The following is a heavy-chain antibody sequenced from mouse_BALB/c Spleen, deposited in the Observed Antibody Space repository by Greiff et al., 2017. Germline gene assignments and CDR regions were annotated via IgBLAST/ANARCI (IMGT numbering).Heavy chain of an antibody. CDR2: ISSGSSTI. CDR1: GFTFSSFG. V-gene: IGHV5-17*02. CDR3: ARAGGYGNPAWFAY. J-gene: IGHJ3*01. Sequence: EVMLVESGGGLVQPGGSRKLSCAASGFTFSSFGMHWVRQAPEKGLEWVAYISSGSSTIYYADTVKGRFTISRDNPKNTLFLQLTSLRSEDTAMYYCARAGGYGNPAWFAYWGQGTLVTVSA. D-gene: IGHD2-1*01.